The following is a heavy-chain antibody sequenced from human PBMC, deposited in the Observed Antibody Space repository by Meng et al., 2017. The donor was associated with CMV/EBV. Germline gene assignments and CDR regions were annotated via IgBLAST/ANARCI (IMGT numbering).Heavy chain of an antibody. CDR1: GYTFTGYY. CDR3: ARGRANTFMWVERLPYCSGGSCYDPYYYYYGMDV. V-gene: IGHV1-2*02. Sequence: ASVKVSCKASGYTFTGYYMHWVRQAPGQGLEWMGWINPNSGGTNYAQKFQGRVTMTRDTSISTAYMELSRLRSDDTAVYYCARGRANTFMWVERLPYCSGGSCYDPYYYYYGMDVWGQGTTVTVSS. J-gene: IGHJ6*02. CDR2: INPNSGGT. D-gene: IGHD2-15*01.